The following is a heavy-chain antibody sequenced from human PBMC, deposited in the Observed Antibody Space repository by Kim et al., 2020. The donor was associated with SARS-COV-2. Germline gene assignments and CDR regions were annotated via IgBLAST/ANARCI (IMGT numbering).Heavy chain of an antibody. J-gene: IGHJ4*02. D-gene: IGHD6-19*01. CDR2: IYYSGST. V-gene: IGHV4-59*01. Sequence: SETLSLTCTVSGGSISSYYWSWIRQPPGKGLEWIGYIYYSGSTNYNPSLKSRVTISVDTCKNQFSLKLSSVTAADTAVYYCARGGDSSGWSSRGFPFDYWGQGTLVTVSS. CDR1: GGSISSYY. CDR3: ARGGDSSGWSSRGFPFDY.